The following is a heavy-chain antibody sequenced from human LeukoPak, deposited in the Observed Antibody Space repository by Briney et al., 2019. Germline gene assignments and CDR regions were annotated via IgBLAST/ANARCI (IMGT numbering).Heavy chain of an antibody. CDR3: ATQGAVTNYYYYYMDV. V-gene: IGHV3-23*01. D-gene: IGHD6-19*01. J-gene: IGHJ6*03. CDR2: ISPGGGTT. CDR1: GFTFSNEA. Sequence: GGSLRLSCAVSGFTFSNEAMGWVRQLRGGGLEWVSTISPGGGTTYYAESMKGRFTISRDNSKSTLYLQLTSLRAEDTAMYYCATQGAVTNYYYYYMDVWGKGTTVTVSS.